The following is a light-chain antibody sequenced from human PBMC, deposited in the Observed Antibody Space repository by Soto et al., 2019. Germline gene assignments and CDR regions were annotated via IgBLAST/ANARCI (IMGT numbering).Light chain of an antibody. J-gene: IGLJ2*01. CDR2: DVS. V-gene: IGLV2-11*01. CDR1: SRDVGAYNY. CDR3: CSSAGSSTVI. Sequence: QSVLTQPRSVSGSPRQSVTISCTGTSRDVGAYNYVSWYQQHPGKAPKLIIYDVSKWPSGVPDRFSGSKSGNTASLTISGLQAEDEADYYCCSSAGSSTVIFGGGTKLTVL.